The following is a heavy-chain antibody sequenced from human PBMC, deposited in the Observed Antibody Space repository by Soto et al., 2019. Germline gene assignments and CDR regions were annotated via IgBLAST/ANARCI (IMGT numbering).Heavy chain of an antibody. CDR2: ISSSSSTI. V-gene: IGHV3-48*01. Sequence: EVQLVESGGGLVQPGGSLRLSCAASGFTFSSYSMNWVRQAPGKGLEWVLYISSSSSTIYYADSVKGRFTISRDNAKNSLYLQMNSLRAEDTAVFYCARDHCSDSAMDVWGQGTTVTVSS. D-gene: IGHD2-21*02. CDR3: ARDHCSDSAMDV. CDR1: GFTFSSYS. J-gene: IGHJ6*02.